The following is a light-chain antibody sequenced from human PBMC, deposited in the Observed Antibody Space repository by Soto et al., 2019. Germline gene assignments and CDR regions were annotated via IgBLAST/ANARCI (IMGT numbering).Light chain of an antibody. V-gene: IGLV3-21*04. CDR1: NIGSKS. CDR3: QVWDSSSDHPV. CDR2: YDS. J-gene: IGLJ2*01. Sequence: SSELTQPPSVSVAPGKTARITCGGNNIGSKSVHWYQQKPGQAPVLVIYYDSDRPSGIPERFSGSNSGSTATLTVSRVEAGDEADYYCQVWDSSSDHPVFGGGTKLTVL.